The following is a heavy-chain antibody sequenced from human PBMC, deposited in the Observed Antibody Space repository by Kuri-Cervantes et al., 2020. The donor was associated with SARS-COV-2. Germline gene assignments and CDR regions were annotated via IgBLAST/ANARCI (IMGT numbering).Heavy chain of an antibody. Sequence: SDTLSLTFAISGDSVYSSSAAGNWIRQSPSRGLEWLGRTYYRSKWYHDYAVSVKSRIIINPDTSKNQFSLQLGSVTPEDTAVYYCARVTTGTLDYWGQGTLVTVSS. CDR3: ARVTTGTLDY. V-gene: IGHV6-1*01. D-gene: IGHD1-1*01. J-gene: IGHJ4*02. CDR2: TYYRSKWYH. CDR1: GDSVYSSSAA.